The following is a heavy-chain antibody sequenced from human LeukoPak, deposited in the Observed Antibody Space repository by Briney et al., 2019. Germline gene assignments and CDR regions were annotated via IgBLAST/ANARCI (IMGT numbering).Heavy chain of an antibody. CDR3: ARADCSSSTCYLRRSWFDP. CDR2: ISPKSDFI. D-gene: IGHD2-2*01. V-gene: IGHV3-21*01. CDR1: GFSFNYYD. J-gene: IGHJ5*02. Sequence: PGGSLTLSCAGSGFSFNYYDMNWVRQAPGKGLEWVSSISPKSDFIYYSDSVRDRFTISRDNAENSLYLQMNSLRAEDTAVYYCARADCSSSTCYLRRSWFDPWGQGTLVTVSS.